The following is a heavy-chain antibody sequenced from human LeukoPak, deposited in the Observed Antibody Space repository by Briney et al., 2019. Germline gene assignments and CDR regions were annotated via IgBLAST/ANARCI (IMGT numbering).Heavy chain of an antibody. D-gene: IGHD3-3*01. CDR2: IYYSGST. J-gene: IGHJ4*02. CDR3: ARQYYDFWSGGGITLDY. Sequence: SETLSLTCTVSGGSISSYYWSWIRQPPGKGLEWIGYIYYSGSTNYNPSLKSRVTISVDTSKNQFSLKLSSVTAADTAVYYCARQYYDFWSGGGITLDYWGQGTLVTVSS. CDR1: GGSISSYY. V-gene: IGHV4-59*08.